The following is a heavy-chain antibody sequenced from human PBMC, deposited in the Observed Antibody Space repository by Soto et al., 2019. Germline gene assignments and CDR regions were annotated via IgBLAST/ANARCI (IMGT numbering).Heavy chain of an antibody. D-gene: IGHD3-16*01. CDR3: GRVPVDTYMIYWSDP. J-gene: IGHJ5*02. Sequence: SATLSLTCTVSGDSVSSGNYYWSWIRQPPGKGLEWIGSIYFTGNTNYNPPLKSRLTMSIDTSRNLFSLRLGSVTAADTAVYYCGRVPVDTYMIYWSDPWGQGTLVTVSS. CDR2: IYFTGNT. V-gene: IGHV4-61*01. CDR1: GDSVSSGNYY.